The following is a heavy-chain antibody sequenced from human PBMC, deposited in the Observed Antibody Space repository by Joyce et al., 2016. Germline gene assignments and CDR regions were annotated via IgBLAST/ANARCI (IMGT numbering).Heavy chain of an antibody. D-gene: IGHD2-8*01. CDR1: GFTFGSYS. V-gene: IGHV3-21*01. CDR3: ARSSYTNGIFDY. CDR2: LRSSSSYI. J-gene: IGHJ4*02. Sequence: EVQLVESGGGLVKPGGSLRLSCAASGFTFGSYSMSWVRQAPGKGLEWVSSLRSSSSYIKYTDSVKGRFTISRDNAKNSLYLQMNSLRVEDTAVYYCARSSYTNGIFDYWGQGTLVTVSS.